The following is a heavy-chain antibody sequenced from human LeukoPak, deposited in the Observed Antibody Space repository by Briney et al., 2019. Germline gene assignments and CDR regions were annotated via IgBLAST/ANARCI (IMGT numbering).Heavy chain of an antibody. CDR2: INHSGST. CDR3: ARTPYDSSGYYYLFFDY. J-gene: IGHJ4*02. V-gene: IGHV4-34*01. CDR1: GGSFSGYY. Sequence: SETLSLTCAVYGGSFSGYYWSWIRQPPGKRLEWIGEINHSGSTNYNPSLKSRVTISVDTSKNQFSLKLSSVTAADTAVYYCARTPYDSSGYYYLFFDYWGQGTLVTVSS. D-gene: IGHD3-22*01.